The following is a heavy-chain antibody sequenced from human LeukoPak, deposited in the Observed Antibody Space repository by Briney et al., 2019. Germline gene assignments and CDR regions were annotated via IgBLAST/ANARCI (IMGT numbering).Heavy chain of an antibody. Sequence: SVKVSSKASGGTFSSYAISWVRQAPGQGLEWMGGIIAIFGTANYAQKFQGRVTITADESTSTAYMELSSLRSEDTAVYYCARERYNWNPSAFDIWGQGTMVTVSS. CDR3: ARERYNWNPSAFDI. J-gene: IGHJ3*02. V-gene: IGHV1-69*01. CDR2: IIAIFGTA. CDR1: GGTFSSYA. D-gene: IGHD1-20*01.